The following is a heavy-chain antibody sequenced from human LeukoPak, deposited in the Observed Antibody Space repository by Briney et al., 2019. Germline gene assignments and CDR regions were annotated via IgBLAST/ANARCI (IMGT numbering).Heavy chain of an antibody. J-gene: IGHJ4*02. Sequence: SETLSLTCTVSGGSISSYYWSWIRQPPGKGLEWIGYIYYSGSTNYNPSLKSRVTISVDTSKNQFSLKLSSVTAADTAVYYCARASMVRGAKDYWGQGTLVTVSS. D-gene: IGHD3-10*01. CDR2: IYYSGST. CDR1: GGSISSYY. CDR3: ARASMVRGAKDY. V-gene: IGHV4-59*08.